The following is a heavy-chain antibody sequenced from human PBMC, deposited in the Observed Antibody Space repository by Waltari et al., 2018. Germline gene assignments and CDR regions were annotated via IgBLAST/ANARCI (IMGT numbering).Heavy chain of an antibody. CDR3: ARASRGYCSSTSCNYYYMDV. J-gene: IGHJ6*03. CDR1: GYTFTSYG. D-gene: IGHD2-2*01. CDR2: ISAYNGNT. Sequence: QVQLVQSGAEVKKHGASVKVSCKASGYTFTSYGISWVRQAPGQGLEWMGWISAYNGNTNFAQKLQGRVTMTTDTSTSTAYMERRSLRSDDTAVYYCARASRGYCSSTSCNYYYMDVWGKGTTVTVSS. V-gene: IGHV1-18*01.